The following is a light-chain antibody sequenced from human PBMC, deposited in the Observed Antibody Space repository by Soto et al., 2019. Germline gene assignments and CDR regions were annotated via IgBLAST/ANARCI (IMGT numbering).Light chain of an antibody. CDR2: KAS. J-gene: IGKJ1*01. V-gene: IGKV1-5*03. Sequence: DIQMTQSPSTLSASVGDRVTITCRASQTISSWLAWYQQKPGKAPKLLIYKASTLKSGVPSRFSGSGSGTEFPLTIRSLQPDDFATYYCKHYNSYSEAFGQGTKVDIK. CDR1: QTISSW. CDR3: KHYNSYSEA.